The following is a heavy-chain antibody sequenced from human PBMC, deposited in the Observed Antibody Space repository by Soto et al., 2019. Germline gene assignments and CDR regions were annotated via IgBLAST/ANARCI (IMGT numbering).Heavy chain of an antibody. V-gene: IGHV3-30-3*01. CDR3: ARDWGTVTSYGMAL. CDR1: GFTFSSYA. D-gene: IGHD4-17*01. Sequence: QVQLVESGGGVVQPGRSLRLSCAASGFTFSSYAMEWVRQAPGKGLEWVAVISYDGINKYYADSVKGRFSISRDNSKNTRYLQMSSLRAEDTAVYYCARDWGTVTSYGMALWGQGTTVTVYS. J-gene: IGHJ6*02. CDR2: ISYDGINK.